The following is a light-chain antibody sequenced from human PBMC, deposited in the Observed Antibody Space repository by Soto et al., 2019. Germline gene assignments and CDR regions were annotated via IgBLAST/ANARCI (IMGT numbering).Light chain of an antibody. Sequence: EIVLTQSPGTLSLSPGERATLSCRASQSVSSNYLAWYQQKPGQAPRLLIYGASTRATGIPARFSGSGSGTELTITISSLQSEDFEVYYCQQYNNWPWTFGQGTKVDIK. CDR2: GAS. CDR1: QSVSSN. CDR3: QQYNNWPWT. J-gene: IGKJ1*01. V-gene: IGKV3-15*01.